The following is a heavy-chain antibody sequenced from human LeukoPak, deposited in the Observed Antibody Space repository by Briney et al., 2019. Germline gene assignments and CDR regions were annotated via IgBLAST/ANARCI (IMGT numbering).Heavy chain of an antibody. CDR1: GGSISSYY. V-gene: IGHV4-59*12. Sequence: KTSETLSLTCTVSGGSISSYYWSWIRQPPGKGLEWIGYIYYSGSTNYNPSLKSRVTMSVDTSKNQFSLNLSSVTAADTAVYSCAREGRDGYNYRALDYWGQGTLVSVSS. CDR3: AREGRDGYNYRALDY. D-gene: IGHD5-12*01. CDR2: IYYSGST. J-gene: IGHJ4*02.